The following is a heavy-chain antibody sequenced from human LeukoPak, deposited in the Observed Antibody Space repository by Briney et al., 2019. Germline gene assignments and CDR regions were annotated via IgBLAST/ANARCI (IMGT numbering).Heavy chain of an antibody. CDR3: AREYYYDSSGYYYGLGD. Sequence: PSQTLSLTCTVSGGSISSGGYYWSWIRQHPGKGLEWIGYIYYSGGTYYNPSLKSRVTISVDTSKNQFSLKLSSVTAADTAVYYCAREYYYDSSGYYYGLGDWGQGTLVTVSS. V-gene: IGHV4-31*03. D-gene: IGHD3-22*01. CDR1: GGSISSGGYY. CDR2: IYYSGGT. J-gene: IGHJ4*02.